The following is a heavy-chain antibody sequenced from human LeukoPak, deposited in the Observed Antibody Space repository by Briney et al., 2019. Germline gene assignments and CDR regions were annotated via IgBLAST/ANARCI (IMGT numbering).Heavy chain of an antibody. CDR2: ISYDGHNK. D-gene: IGHD2-8*01. V-gene: IGHV3-30*03. CDR3: ARVQGHPPNGLDI. Sequence: GGSLRLSCAASGFTFNIYGMHWVRQAPGKGLEWVAVISYDGHNKYYADSVKGRFTVSRDNSKNTLYLQMNSLRTDDTAVYYCARVQGHPPNGLDIWGQGTMVTVSS. J-gene: IGHJ3*02. CDR1: GFTFNIYG.